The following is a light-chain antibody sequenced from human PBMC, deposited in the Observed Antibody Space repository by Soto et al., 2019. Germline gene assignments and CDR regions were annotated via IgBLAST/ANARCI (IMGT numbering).Light chain of an antibody. J-gene: IGKJ5*01. CDR2: DVS. CDR3: QQRSNWPPIT. CDR1: ESVTDY. Sequence: EIVLTQSPATLSLSPGERGTLSCRASESVTDYLAWYQQKPGQAPRLVVYDVSNRATGIPARFSGSGSGTDFTLTISSLEPEDFAVYYCQQRSNWPPITFGQGTRLE. V-gene: IGKV3-11*01.